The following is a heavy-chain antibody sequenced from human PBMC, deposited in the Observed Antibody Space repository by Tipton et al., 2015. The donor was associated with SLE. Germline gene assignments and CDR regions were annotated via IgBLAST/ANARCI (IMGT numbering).Heavy chain of an antibody. Sequence: TLSLTCTVSGDSFIDSHWSWIRQFPGKRLEWIGFISPTGTTNSNPSPKSRVTFSVDTSNKQFSLKLTSVTAADTAVYYCARSREAYCTSTSCPGLYAYWGQGTLVTVSS. CDR1: GDSFIDSH. CDR3: ARSREAYCTSTSCPGLYAY. CDR2: ISPTGTT. J-gene: IGHJ4*02. V-gene: IGHV4-4*08. D-gene: IGHD2-2*01.